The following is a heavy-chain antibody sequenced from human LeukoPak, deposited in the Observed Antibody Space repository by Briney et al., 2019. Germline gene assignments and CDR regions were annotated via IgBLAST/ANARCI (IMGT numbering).Heavy chain of an antibody. CDR3: AGRATYYYGSGSYYLN. D-gene: IGHD3-10*01. CDR2: IYYSGST. CDR1: GGSISSGNYY. V-gene: IGHV4-39*01. J-gene: IGHJ4*02. Sequence: SETLSLTCIVSGGSISSGNYYWSWIRHHPGKGLEWIGSIYYSGSTYYNPSLKSRVTISVDTSKNQFSLKLSSVTAADTAVYYCAGRATYYYGSGSYYLNWGQGTLVTVSS.